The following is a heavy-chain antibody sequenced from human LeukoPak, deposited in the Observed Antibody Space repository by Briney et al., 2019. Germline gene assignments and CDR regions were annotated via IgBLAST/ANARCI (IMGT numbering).Heavy chain of an antibody. CDR3: ARRDIAAAGTVYYYYMDV. Sequence: GGSLRLSCAASGFTFGDYGMSWVRHAPGKGLEWVSGTNWNGGSTGYADSVKGRFTISRDNAKNSLYLQMNSLRAEDTALYYCARRDIAAAGTVYYYYMDVWGKGTTVTVSS. CDR1: GFTFGDYG. J-gene: IGHJ6*03. V-gene: IGHV3-20*04. CDR2: TNWNGGST. D-gene: IGHD6-13*01.